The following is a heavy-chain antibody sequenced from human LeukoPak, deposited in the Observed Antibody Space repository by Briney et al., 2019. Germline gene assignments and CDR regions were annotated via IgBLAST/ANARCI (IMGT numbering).Heavy chain of an antibody. CDR3: ARHRRHGFCYRDTCSLSFWFDP. CDR2: IYHSGST. V-gene: IGHV4-38-2*02. D-gene: IGHD3-16*02. J-gene: IGHJ5*02. CDR1: GYSLSSGYY. Sequence: SETLSLTCTVSGYSLSSGYYWGWIRQSPERGLEWIGSIYHSGSTFYNPSLKSRVTISMDTSKNHFSLNLTSVTATDSSVYFCARHRRHGFCYRDTCSLSFWFDPWGPGTLVTVSS.